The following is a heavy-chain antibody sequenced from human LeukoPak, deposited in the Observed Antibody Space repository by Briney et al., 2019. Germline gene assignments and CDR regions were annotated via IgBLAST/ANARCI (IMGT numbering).Heavy chain of an antibody. CDR2: IYHSGST. V-gene: IGHV4-38-2*01. J-gene: IGHJ3*02. D-gene: IGHD2-2*01. CDR1: GYSISSGYY. CDR3: ARRYCGSTSCYRRGAFDI. Sequence: PSETLSLTCAVSGYSISSGYYWGWIRQPPGKGLEWIGSIYHSGSTYYNPSLKSRVTISVDTSKNQFSLKLSSVTAADTAVYYCARRYCGSTSCYRRGAFDIWGQGTMVTVSS.